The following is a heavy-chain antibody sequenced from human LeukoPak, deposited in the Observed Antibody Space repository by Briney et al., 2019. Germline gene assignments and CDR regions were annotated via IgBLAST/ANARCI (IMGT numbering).Heavy chain of an antibody. V-gene: IGHV3-43*02. D-gene: IGHD1-26*01. CDR3: VRDQFSHTSNYFDN. CDR2: ISGDGVSS. J-gene: IGHJ4*02. Sequence: GSLRISCAASGFMFDDYAMHWVRQVPGRGLEWVSLISGDGVSSFYADSVKGRFTISRDNNNSSLSLQMRRLTTEDTAFYYCVRDQFSHTSNYFDNWGQGILVTVSS. CDR1: GFMFDDYA.